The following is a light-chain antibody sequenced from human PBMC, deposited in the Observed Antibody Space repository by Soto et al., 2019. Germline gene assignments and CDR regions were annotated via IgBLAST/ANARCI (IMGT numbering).Light chain of an antibody. CDR2: GNS. Sequence: QSVLTQPPSVSGAPGQRVTISCTGSSSNIGTGYDVHWYQQLPGTAPKLLIYGNSNRPSGVPDRFSGSKSDTSASLAITGLQAEDEADYYCQSFDSSRFYVFGTGTKATVL. V-gene: IGLV1-40*01. CDR3: QSFDSSRFYV. J-gene: IGLJ1*01. CDR1: SSNIGTGYD.